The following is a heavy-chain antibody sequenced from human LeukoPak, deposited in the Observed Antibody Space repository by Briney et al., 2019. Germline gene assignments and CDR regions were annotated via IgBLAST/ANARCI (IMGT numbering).Heavy chain of an antibody. Sequence: SETLSLTCTVSGGSISSSSYYWGWIRQPPGKGLEWIGSIYYSGSTYYNPSLKSRVTMSVDTSKNQFSLKLSSVTAADTAVYYCARSRSGSYHVYWGQGTLVTVSS. D-gene: IGHD1-26*01. CDR2: IYYSGST. J-gene: IGHJ4*02. V-gene: IGHV4-39*07. CDR3: ARSRSGSYHVY. CDR1: GGSISSSSYY.